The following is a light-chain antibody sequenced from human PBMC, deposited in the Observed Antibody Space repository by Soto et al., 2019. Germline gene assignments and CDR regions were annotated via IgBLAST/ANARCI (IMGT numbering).Light chain of an antibody. CDR1: QSVSSN. J-gene: IGKJ5*01. CDR2: GAS. CDR3: QQRSNWPSIT. V-gene: IGKV3-11*01. Sequence: EIVMSQSPATLCVSPGERATLSCRASQSVSSNLAWYQQKPGQAPRLLIYGASTRATGIPARFSGSGSGTDFTLTINSLEPEDSAVYYCQQRSNWPSITFGQGTRLEIK.